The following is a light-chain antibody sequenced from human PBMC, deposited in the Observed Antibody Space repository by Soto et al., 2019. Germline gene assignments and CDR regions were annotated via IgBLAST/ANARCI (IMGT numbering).Light chain of an antibody. CDR3: QSHDSSLSAYV. V-gene: IGLV1-40*01. Sequence: QSVLTQPPSVSGAPGQRVTISCTGSSSNIGAGYDVHWYQQLPGTAPKLLIYGNSNRPSGVPDRFSGSKSGTSASLAIIGLQAEDEADFYCQSHDSSLSAYVFGTGTKVTVL. CDR2: GNS. J-gene: IGLJ1*01. CDR1: SSNIGAGYD.